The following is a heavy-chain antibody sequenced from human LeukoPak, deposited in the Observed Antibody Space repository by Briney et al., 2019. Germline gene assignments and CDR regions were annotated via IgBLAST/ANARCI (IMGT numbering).Heavy chain of an antibody. CDR3: AKEGCSGGSCYPYYMDV. D-gene: IGHD2-15*01. Sequence: PGGSLRLSCAASGFTFSSYSMNWVRQAPGKGLEWVSAISGSGGSTYYADSVKGRFTISRDNSKNTLYLQMNSLRAEDTAVYYCAKEGCSGGSCYPYYMDVWGKGTTVTISS. J-gene: IGHJ6*03. V-gene: IGHV3-23*01. CDR1: GFTFSSYS. CDR2: ISGSGGST.